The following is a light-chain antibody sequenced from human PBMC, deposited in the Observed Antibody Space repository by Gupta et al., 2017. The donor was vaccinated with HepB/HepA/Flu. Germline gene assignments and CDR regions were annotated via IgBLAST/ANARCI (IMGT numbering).Light chain of an antibody. CDR1: SSYVGGYNY. CDR2: DVS. J-gene: IGLJ2*01. CDR3: SSYTSSSTGV. V-gene: IGLV2-14*01. Sequence: QSALTQPASVSGSPGQSITISCTGTSSYVGGYNYVSWYQQHPGKAPKLMICDVSKRPSGVSNRFSGSKSGNTASLTISGLQAEDEADYYCSSYTSSSTGVFGGGTKLTVL.